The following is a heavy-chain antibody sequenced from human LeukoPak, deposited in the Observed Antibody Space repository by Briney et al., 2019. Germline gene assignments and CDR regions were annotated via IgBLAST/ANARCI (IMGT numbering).Heavy chain of an antibody. V-gene: IGHV4-59*12. D-gene: IGHD2-2*01. CDR2: IYYSGST. Sequence: SETLSLTCTVSGGSISSYYWSWIRQPPGKGLEWIGYIYYSGSTYYNPSLKSRVTISADTSKNQFSLKLSSVTAADTAVYYCARDPIVVVPAHMGGAKNYYYYYGMDVWGQGTTVTVSS. J-gene: IGHJ6*02. CDR3: ARDPIVVVPAHMGGAKNYYYYYGMDV. CDR1: GGSISSYY.